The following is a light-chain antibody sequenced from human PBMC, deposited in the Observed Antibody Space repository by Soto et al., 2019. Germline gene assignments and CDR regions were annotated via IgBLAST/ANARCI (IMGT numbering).Light chain of an antibody. J-gene: IGKJ5*01. Sequence: EIVLTQSPATLSSSPGERATLSCRASQSVSSSLAWYQQKPGQAPRHLIYGASNRAGGIPARFSGSGSGTDFTLTISSLEPEDFAVYYCQQRSNWPVTFGQGTRLEIK. CDR2: GAS. V-gene: IGKV3-11*01. CDR1: QSVSSS. CDR3: QQRSNWPVT.